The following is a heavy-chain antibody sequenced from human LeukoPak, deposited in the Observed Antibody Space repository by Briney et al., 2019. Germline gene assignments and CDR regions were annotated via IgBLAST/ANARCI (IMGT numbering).Heavy chain of an antibody. J-gene: IGHJ4*02. Sequence: AAVKVSCKASGYTFTGYYMHWVRQAPGQGLEWMGWINPNSGGTNYAQKFQGRVTMTRDTSTSTAYMELSRLRSDDTAVYYCASPADIVATPFDYWGQGTLVTVSS. V-gene: IGHV1-2*02. CDR3: ASPADIVATPFDY. CDR1: GYTFTGYY. CDR2: INPNSGGT. D-gene: IGHD5-12*01.